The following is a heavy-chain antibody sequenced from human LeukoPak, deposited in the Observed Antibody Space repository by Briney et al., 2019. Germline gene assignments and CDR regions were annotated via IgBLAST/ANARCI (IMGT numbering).Heavy chain of an antibody. CDR3: ASTSLGVFYYDSRELPDY. V-gene: IGHV4-39*01. CDR1: GGSISSSSYS. CDR2: IYYSGST. Sequence: PSETLSLTCTVSGGSISSSSYSWGWLRQPPGKGLEWIGSIYYSGSTYYNPSLKSRVTISVDTSKNQFSLKLSSVTAADTAVYYCASTSLGVFYYDSRELPDYWGQGTLVTVSS. J-gene: IGHJ4*02. D-gene: IGHD3-22*01.